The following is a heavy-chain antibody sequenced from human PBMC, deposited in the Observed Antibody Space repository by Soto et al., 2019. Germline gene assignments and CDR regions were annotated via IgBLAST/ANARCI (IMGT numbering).Heavy chain of an antibody. D-gene: IGHD3-9*01. J-gene: IGHJ1*01. Sequence: GGSLRLSCSASGFTFSSYAMHWVRQAPGKGLEYVSAISSNGGSTYYADSVKGRFTISRDNSKNTLYLQMSSLRAEDTAVYYCVTTGPWYYDILTGYHPATDGYFQHWGQGTLVTVSS. V-gene: IGHV3-64D*08. CDR3: VTTGPWYYDILTGYHPATDGYFQH. CDR1: GFTFSSYA. CDR2: ISSNGGST.